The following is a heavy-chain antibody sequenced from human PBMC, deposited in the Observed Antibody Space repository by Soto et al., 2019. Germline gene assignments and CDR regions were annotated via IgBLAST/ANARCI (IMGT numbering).Heavy chain of an antibody. V-gene: IGHV1-69*13. CDR1: GGTFSSYA. CDR3: ANTPWGAPGAFDI. D-gene: IGHD3-16*01. CDR2: IIPIFGTA. J-gene: IGHJ3*02. Sequence: SVKVSCKASGGTFSSYAISWVRQAPGQGLEWMGGIIPIFGTANYAQKFQGRVTITADESTSTAYMELSSLRSEDTAVYYCANTPWGAPGAFDIWGQGTMVTVS.